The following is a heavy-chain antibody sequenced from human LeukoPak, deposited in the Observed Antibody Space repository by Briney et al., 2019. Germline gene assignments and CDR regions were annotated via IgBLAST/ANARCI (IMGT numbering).Heavy chain of an antibody. D-gene: IGHD6-19*01. J-gene: IGHJ6*03. Sequence: GESLKISCKGSGYSFTDYWIGWVRQMPGKGLEWMEVIYPGDSDTRYSPPFQGQVTISAVKSISTTYLQWSSLTASDTAMYYCARVVGEYNSAWMDVWGKGTTVTVSS. CDR2: IYPGDSDT. CDR3: ARVVGEYNSAWMDV. V-gene: IGHV5-51*01. CDR1: GYSFTDYW.